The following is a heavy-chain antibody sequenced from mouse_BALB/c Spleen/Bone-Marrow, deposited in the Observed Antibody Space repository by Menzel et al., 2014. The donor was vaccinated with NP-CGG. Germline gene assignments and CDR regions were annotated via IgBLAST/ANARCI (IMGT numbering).Heavy chain of an antibody. J-gene: IGHJ4*01. CDR1: GFSLTGYG. Sequence: QVQLQQSGPGLVAPSQSLSITCTVSGFSLTGYGVSWVRQPPGKGLEWLGMIWGDGSTEYNSALKSRLSINKDNSKSQVFLKMNRLQTDDTARYYCARDSFLITRALDYWGQGTSVTVSS. CDR3: ARDSFLITRALDY. CDR2: IWGDGST. D-gene: IGHD2-4*01. V-gene: IGHV2-6-7*01.